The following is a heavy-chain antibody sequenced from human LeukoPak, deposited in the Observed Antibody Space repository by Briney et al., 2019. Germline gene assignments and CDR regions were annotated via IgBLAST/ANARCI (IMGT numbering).Heavy chain of an antibody. Sequence: GGSLRLSCTASGFTFSSYTMTWVREAPGEGGKWVSTITTGDGNTYYADSVKGRFTVSRDDSKNTLYLQMNSLRAEDTAVYYCAKDGGLWVSAHWGDSWGRGTLVTVSS. V-gene: IGHV3-23*01. J-gene: IGHJ4*02. D-gene: IGHD7-27*01. CDR3: AKDGGLWVSAHWGDS. CDR1: GFTFSSYT. CDR2: ITTGDGNT.